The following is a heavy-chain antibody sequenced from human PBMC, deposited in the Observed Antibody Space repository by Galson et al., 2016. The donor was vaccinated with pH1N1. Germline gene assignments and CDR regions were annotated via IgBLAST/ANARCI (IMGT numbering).Heavy chain of an antibody. CDR1: GGSISSGDYY. CDR3: ARGRAYSGSFLFDY. D-gene: IGHD1-26*01. CDR2: IYYSGST. J-gene: IGHJ4*02. V-gene: IGHV4-30-4*01. Sequence: LSLTCTVSGGSISSGDYYWSWIRQPPGKGLEWIGYIYYSGSTYYNPSLRSRVTISLDTSKNQFSLKLSSVTAADTAVYYCARGRAYSGSFLFDYWGQGTLVSVSS.